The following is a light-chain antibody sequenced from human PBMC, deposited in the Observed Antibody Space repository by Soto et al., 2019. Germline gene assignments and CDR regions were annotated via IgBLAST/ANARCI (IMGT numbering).Light chain of an antibody. CDR1: QNVCSY. V-gene: IGKV3-11*01. J-gene: IGKJ5*01. Sequence: EIVLTQSPATLSLSPGEKDTLSCRASQNVCSYLSWYQQKPGQAPRLLIHDASSRATGIPDRFSGSGSGTDFTLTISSLEPEDSAVYYCQQRTNWPTSTFGQGTRLEIK. CDR3: QQRTNWPTST. CDR2: DAS.